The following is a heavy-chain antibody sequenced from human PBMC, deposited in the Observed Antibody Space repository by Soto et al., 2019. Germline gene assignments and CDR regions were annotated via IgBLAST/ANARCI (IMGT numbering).Heavy chain of an antibody. V-gene: IGHV4-59*01. J-gene: IGHJ4*02. CDR1: GGSISGSY. CDR3: ARSVAVPGAHIGY. D-gene: IGHD6-19*01. CDR2: VYYTGST. Sequence: LSLTCSVSGGSISGSYWSWIRQSPGKGLEWLGYVYYTGSTNYSPSLRSRVSISVDTSKNEFSLRLSSVTAADTAVYFCARSVAVPGAHIGYWGQGTQVTVSS.